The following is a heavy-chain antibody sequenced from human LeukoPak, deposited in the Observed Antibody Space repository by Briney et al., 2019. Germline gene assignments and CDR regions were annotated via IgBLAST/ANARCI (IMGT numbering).Heavy chain of an antibody. CDR1: GGSLSSGGYY. CDR2: IYYSGST. V-gene: IGHV4-31*03. J-gene: IGHJ2*01. Sequence: PSQTLSLTCTVSGGSLSSGGYYWSWIRQHPGKGLEWIGYIYYSGSTYYNPTLKSRVTVSLDTYNHQFFLKLTSVTAADTAVYYCAKRETYWSFDLWGRGTQVTVSS. CDR3: AKRETYWSFDL.